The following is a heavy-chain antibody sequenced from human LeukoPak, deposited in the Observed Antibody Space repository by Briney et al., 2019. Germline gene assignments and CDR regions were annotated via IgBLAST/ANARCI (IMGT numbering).Heavy chain of an antibody. CDR1: GYTFTSYY. J-gene: IGHJ4*02. Sequence: ASVKVSCKASGYTFTSYYMHWVRQAPGQGLEWMGWINPNSGGANYAQKFQGRVTMTRDTSISTAYVELSRLRSDDTAVYYCARVRLAGGPDYWGQGTLVTVSS. CDR3: ARVRLAGGPDY. D-gene: IGHD3-16*01. V-gene: IGHV1-2*02. CDR2: INPNSGGA.